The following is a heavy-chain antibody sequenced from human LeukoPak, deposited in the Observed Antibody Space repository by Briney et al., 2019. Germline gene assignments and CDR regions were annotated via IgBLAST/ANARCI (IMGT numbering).Heavy chain of an antibody. Sequence: PSETLSLTCTVSGDSISSYYWSWIRQPPGKGLEWIGYIYYSGSTNYNPSLKSRVTISLDTSKNQFSLKLTSVTAADTAVYYCARGPSDAFDIWGQGTMVAVSS. CDR2: IYYSGST. CDR3: ARGPSDAFDI. CDR1: GDSISSYY. J-gene: IGHJ3*02. V-gene: IGHV4-59*12.